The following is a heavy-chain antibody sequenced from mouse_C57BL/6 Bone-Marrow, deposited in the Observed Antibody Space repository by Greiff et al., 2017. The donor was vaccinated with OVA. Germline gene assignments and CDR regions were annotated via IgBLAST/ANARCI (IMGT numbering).Heavy chain of an antibody. CDR2: IDPETGGT. J-gene: IGHJ4*01. Sequence: VQVVESGAELVRPGASVTLSCKASGYTFTDYEMHWVKQTPVHGLEWIGAIDPETGGTAYNQKFKGKAILTADKSSSTAYMELRSLTSEDSAVYYCTRGYSNYYGMDYWGQGTSVTVSS. V-gene: IGHV1-15*01. D-gene: IGHD2-5*01. CDR3: TRGYSNYYGMDY. CDR1: GYTFTDYE.